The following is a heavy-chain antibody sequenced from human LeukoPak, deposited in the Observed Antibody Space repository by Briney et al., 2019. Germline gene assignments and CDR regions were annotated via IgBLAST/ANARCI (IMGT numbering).Heavy chain of an antibody. V-gene: IGHV3-7*01. CDR1: GFTFSSYW. J-gene: IGHJ6*02. D-gene: IGHD5-18*01. CDR3: ARARVDTDYGMDV. CDR2: IKQDGSEK. Sequence: TGGSLRLSCAASGFTFSSYWMSWVRQAPGKGLEWVANIKQDGSEKYYVDSVKGRFTISRDNAKNSLYLQMNSLRAEDTAVYYCARARVDTDYGMDVWGQGTTVTVSS.